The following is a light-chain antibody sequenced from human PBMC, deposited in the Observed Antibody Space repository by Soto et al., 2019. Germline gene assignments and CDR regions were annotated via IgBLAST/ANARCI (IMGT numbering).Light chain of an antibody. CDR1: QSVGKDY. Sequence: EIVLTQSPGTLSLSPGERATLSCRASQSVGKDYLAWFQHKPGQAPRLLIHQASNRATGIPDRFSGSGSGTDFTLTISRLEPEDFVVYYCQQYASPPQTFGQGTKLVIK. CDR2: QAS. V-gene: IGKV3-20*01. CDR3: QQYASPPQT. J-gene: IGKJ2*01.